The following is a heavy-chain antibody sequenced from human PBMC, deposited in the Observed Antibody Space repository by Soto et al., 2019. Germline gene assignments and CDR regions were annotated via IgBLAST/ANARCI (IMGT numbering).Heavy chain of an antibody. CDR3: AHSPGGILVAGRPFHV. CDR1: GFSLSTSGVG. D-gene: IGHD6-19*01. Sequence: QITLKESGPTLVKPTQTLTLTCTFSGFSLSTSGVGVGWIRQPPGKALEWLAVIYWDNDKRYSPVLKSRLTITTDTSKNQVVLTMTTMDPVDTATYYCAHSPGGILVAGRPFHVWGQGTMVTVSS. J-gene: IGHJ3*01. V-gene: IGHV2-5*02. CDR2: IYWDNDK.